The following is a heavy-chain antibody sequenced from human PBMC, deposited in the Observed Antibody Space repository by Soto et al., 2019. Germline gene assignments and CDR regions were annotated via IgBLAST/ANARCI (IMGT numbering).Heavy chain of an antibody. D-gene: IGHD3-22*01. J-gene: IGHJ1*01. CDR3: ARDRSSFYYDSSGYPGVGLQH. Sequence: QVQLVESGGGVVQPGRSLRLSCAASGFTFSSYGMHWVRQAPGKGLEWVAVIWYDGSNKYYADSVKGRFTISRDNSKNTLYLEMNSLRAEDTAVYYCARDRSSFYYDSSGYPGVGLQHWGQGTLVTVSS. V-gene: IGHV3-33*01. CDR2: IWYDGSNK. CDR1: GFTFSSYG.